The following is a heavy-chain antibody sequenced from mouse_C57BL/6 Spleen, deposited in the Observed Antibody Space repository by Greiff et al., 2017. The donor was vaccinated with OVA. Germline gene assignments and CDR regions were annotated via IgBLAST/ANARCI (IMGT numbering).Heavy chain of an antibody. J-gene: IGHJ1*03. CDR1: GYTFTDYY. D-gene: IGHD2-4*01. CDR3: ARNYDYDSWYFDV. V-gene: IGHV1-76*01. CDR2: IYPGSGNT. Sequence: VKLVESGAELVRPGASVKLSCKASGYTFTDYYINWVKQRPGQGLEWIARIYPGSGNTYYNEKFKGKATLTAEKSSSTAYMQLSSLTSEDSAVYFCARNYDYDSWYFDVWGTGTTVTVSS.